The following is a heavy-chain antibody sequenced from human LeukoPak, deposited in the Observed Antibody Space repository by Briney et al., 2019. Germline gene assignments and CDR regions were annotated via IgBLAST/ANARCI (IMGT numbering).Heavy chain of an antibody. CDR3: ARYGGYGSWDH. D-gene: IGHD5-12*01. V-gene: IGHV3-7*01. CDR1: GFTFSSYA. Sequence: GGSLRLSCAASGFTFSSYAMHWVRQAPGKGLEWVANIKQDGSEKYYVDSVKGRFTISRDNAKNSLNLQMNSLRGEDTAVYYCARYGGYGSWDHWGQGTLVTVSS. CDR2: IKQDGSEK. J-gene: IGHJ4*02.